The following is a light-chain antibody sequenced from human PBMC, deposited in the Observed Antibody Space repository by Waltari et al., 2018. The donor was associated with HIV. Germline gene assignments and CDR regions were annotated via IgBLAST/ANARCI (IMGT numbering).Light chain of an antibody. CDR2: DAS. J-gene: IGKJ1*01. Sequence: EIVLTQSPVTLSLSPGERATLSCTASQSISSYLAWYQQKPGQPPRLLIYDASNRATGIPARFTGSGSGTDFTLTISSLEPEDFAVYYCQQRSTWPPGFGQGTKVEIK. CDR3: QQRSTWPPG. CDR1: QSISSY. V-gene: IGKV3-11*01.